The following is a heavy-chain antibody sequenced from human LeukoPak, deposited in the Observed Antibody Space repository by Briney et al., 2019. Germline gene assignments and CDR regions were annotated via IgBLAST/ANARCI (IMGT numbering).Heavy chain of an antibody. CDR2: ISSGGETI. CDR1: GFTFSSYE. V-gene: IGHV3-48*03. CDR3: ARDARSVRGVIPYFDY. Sequence: GGSLRLSCAASGFTFSSYEMNWVRQAPGKGLEWVSYISSGGETIYYADSVNGRFTISRDNAENSLYLQMNSLRGEDTAVYYCARDARSVRGVIPYFDYWGQGTLVTVSS. J-gene: IGHJ4*02. D-gene: IGHD3-10*01.